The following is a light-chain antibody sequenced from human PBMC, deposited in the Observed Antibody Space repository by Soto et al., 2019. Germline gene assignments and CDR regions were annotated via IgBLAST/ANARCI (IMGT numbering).Light chain of an antibody. CDR3: LQDYNYPRT. J-gene: IGKJ1*01. V-gene: IGKV3-11*01. CDR1: QSVSNY. CDR2: DAS. Sequence: ELVLTQSPATLSLSPGERATLSCRASQSVSNYLAWYQQIPGQAPRLLIYDASNRATGIPPRFSGSGSGTDFTLTISSLQPEDFATYYCLQDYNYPRTFGQGTKVDIK.